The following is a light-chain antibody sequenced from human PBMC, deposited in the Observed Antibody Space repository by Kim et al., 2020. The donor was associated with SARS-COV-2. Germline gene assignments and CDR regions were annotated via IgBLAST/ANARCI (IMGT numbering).Light chain of an antibody. CDR2: EDN. CDR1: SGRIASNY. CDR3: QSYDSSANWV. Sequence: KTVTNACNRSSGRIASNYVQGYQQRPGSSPTTVIYEDNQRPSGVPDRFSGSIDRSSNSASLTISGLKTEDEADYYCQSYDSSANWVFGGGTQLTVL. J-gene: IGLJ3*02. V-gene: IGLV6-57*01.